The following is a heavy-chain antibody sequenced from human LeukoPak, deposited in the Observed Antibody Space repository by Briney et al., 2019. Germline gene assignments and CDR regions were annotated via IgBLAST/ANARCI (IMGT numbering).Heavy chain of an antibody. CDR2: INSDGSTT. J-gene: IGHJ4*02. CDR1: GFTFSSHW. D-gene: IGHD2-15*01. V-gene: IGHV3-74*01. Sequence: GGSLRLSCAASGFTFSSHWMHWVRQAPGKGLMWVSRINSDGSTTSYADSVKGRFTISGDNAKNTLYLQMNSLRAEDTAVYYCARRDIFDYWGQGTLVTASS. CDR3: ARRDIFDY.